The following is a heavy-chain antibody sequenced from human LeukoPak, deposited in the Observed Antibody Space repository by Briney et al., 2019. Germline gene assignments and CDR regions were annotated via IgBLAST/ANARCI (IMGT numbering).Heavy chain of an antibody. Sequence: GASVKVSCKASGYTFTSCDINWVRQATGQGLEWMGWMNSNSGNTGYAQKFQGRVTMTRNTSISTAYMELSSLRSEDTAVYYCASIKEGGFDYWGQGTLVTVSS. D-gene: IGHD3-16*01. J-gene: IGHJ4*02. CDR1: GYTFTSCD. CDR3: ASIKEGGFDY. V-gene: IGHV1-8*01. CDR2: MNSNSGNT.